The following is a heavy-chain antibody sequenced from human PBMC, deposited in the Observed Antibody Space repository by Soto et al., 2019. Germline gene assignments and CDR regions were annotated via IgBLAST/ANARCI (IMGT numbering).Heavy chain of an antibody. D-gene: IGHD6-6*01. V-gene: IGHV4-39*07. CDR3: ARSAEEIAARRLFDY. CDR2: IYYSGST. Sequence: SETLSLTCTVSGGSISSSSYYWGWIRQPPGKGLEWIGSIYYSGSTYYNPSLKSRVTISVDTSKNQFSLKLSSVTAADTAVYYCARSAEEIAARRLFDYWGQGTMVTVSS. CDR1: GGSISSSSYY. J-gene: IGHJ4*02.